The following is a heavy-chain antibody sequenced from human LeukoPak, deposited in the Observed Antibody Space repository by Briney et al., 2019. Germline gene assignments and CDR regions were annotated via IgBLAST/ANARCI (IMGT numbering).Heavy chain of an antibody. D-gene: IGHD5-24*01. V-gene: IGHV3-53*05. CDR2: IYSGGGT. J-gene: IGHJ4*02. Sequence: GGSLRLSCAASGFTVSSKYMSWVRQAPGKGLEWVSVIYSGGGTNYADSVRGRFTISRDDSKDTVYLQMNSLRLEDTALYFCARPSPPGDGYNPCDYWGQGTLVTVSS. CDR1: GFTVSSKY. CDR3: ARPSPPGDGYNPCDY.